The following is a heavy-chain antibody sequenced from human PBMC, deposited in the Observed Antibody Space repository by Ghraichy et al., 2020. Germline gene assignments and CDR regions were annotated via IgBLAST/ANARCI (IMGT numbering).Heavy chain of an antibody. D-gene: IGHD3-22*01. CDR1: GFTFSSYS. J-gene: IGHJ5*02. V-gene: IGHV3-48*04. Sequence: GGSLRLSCAVSGFTFSSYSMNCVRQAPGKGPEWVSYISSTSGTMYYADSVKGRFTISRDNAKNSLYLQMNSLRAEDTAVYYCARYDTQIGWFDPWGQGTLVTVSS. CDR2: ISSTSGTM. CDR3: ARYDTQIGWFDP.